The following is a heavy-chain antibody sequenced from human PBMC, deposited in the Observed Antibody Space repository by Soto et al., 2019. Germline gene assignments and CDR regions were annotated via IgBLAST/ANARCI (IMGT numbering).Heavy chain of an antibody. Sequence: EVQLVESGGGLVKPGGSLRLSCAASGFTFSSYSMNWVRQAPGKGLEWVSSISSSSSYIYYADSVKGRFTISRDNAKNSLYLQMNSLRGEDTAVYYCARPHGDYAPFDYWGQGTLVTGSS. CDR3: ARPHGDYAPFDY. CDR2: ISSSSSYI. V-gene: IGHV3-21*01. D-gene: IGHD4-17*01. J-gene: IGHJ4*02. CDR1: GFTFSSYS.